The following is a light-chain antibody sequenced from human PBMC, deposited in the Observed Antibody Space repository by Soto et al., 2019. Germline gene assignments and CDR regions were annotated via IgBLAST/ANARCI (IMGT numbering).Light chain of an antibody. Sequence: DIQMTQSPSTLSASVGDRVTITCRASQGISAWLAWYQQKPGKAPKLLIYDASSLESGAPSRFSGSGSGTEFTLTISSLQPDDFATYYCQQYNSYPWTFGQGTKAEIK. V-gene: IGKV1-5*01. CDR2: DAS. CDR1: QGISAW. J-gene: IGKJ1*01. CDR3: QQYNSYPWT.